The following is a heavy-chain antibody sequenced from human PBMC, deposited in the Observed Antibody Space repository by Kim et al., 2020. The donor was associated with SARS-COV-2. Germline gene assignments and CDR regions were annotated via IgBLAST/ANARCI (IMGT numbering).Heavy chain of an antibody. V-gene: IGHV1-46*01. CDR1: GYTFTSYY. D-gene: IGHD6-19*01. J-gene: IGHJ3*02. CDR3: ALSSGWWAFDI. CDR2: INPSGGST. Sequence: ASVKVSCNASGYTFTSYYMHWVRQAPGQGLEWMGIINPSGGSTSYAQKFQGRVTMTRDTSTSTVYMELSSLRSEDTAVYYCALSSGWWAFDIWGQGTMVTVSS.